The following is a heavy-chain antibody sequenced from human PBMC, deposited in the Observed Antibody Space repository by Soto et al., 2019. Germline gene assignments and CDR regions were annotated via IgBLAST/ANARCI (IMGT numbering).Heavy chain of an antibody. CDR2: ISGSGGST. V-gene: IGHV3-23*01. Sequence: EVQLLESGGGLVQPGGSLRLSCAASGFTFSSYAMSWDRQAPGKGLEWVSAISGSGGSTYYADSVKGRFTISRDNSKNTLYLQMNSLRAEDTAVYYCAKDQGSCYEGAGAFDIWGQGTMVTVSS. D-gene: IGHD3-10*01. J-gene: IGHJ3*02. CDR1: GFTFSSYA. CDR3: AKDQGSCYEGAGAFDI.